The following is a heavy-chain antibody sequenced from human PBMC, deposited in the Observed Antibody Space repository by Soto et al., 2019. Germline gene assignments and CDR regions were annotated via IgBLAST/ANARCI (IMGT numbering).Heavy chain of an antibody. CDR1: GYSFTSYW. D-gene: IGHD5-18*01. J-gene: IGHJ6*02. V-gene: IGHV5-51*01. CDR3: ARHKADKAMVTGGYYYYGMDV. CDR2: IYPGDSDT. Sequence: GESLKISCKGSGYSFTSYWIGWVRQMPGKGLEWMGIIYPGDSDTRYSPSFQGQVTISADKSISTAYLQWSRLKASDTAMYYCARHKADKAMVTGGYYYYGMDVWGQGTTVTVSS.